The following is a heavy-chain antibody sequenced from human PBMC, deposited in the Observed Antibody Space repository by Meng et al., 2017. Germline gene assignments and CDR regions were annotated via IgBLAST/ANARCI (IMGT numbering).Heavy chain of an antibody. CDR1: GYTFTSYA. J-gene: IGHJ5*02. D-gene: IGHD3-3*01. CDR3: ARVLPATIFGVVIDSWFDP. CDR2: INAGNGNT. V-gene: IGHV1-3*01. Sequence: AEVKKPGASVKVSCKASGYTFTSYAMHWVRQAPGQRLEWMGWINAGNGNTKYSQKFQGRVTITRDTSASTAYMELSSLRSEDTAVYYCARVLPATIFGVVIDSWFDPWGQGTLVTVSS.